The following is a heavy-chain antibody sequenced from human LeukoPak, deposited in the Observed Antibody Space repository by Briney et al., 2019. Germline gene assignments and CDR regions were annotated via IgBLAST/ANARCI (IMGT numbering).Heavy chain of an antibody. J-gene: IGHJ6*03. CDR1: GFAFSNFT. CDR3: AKMEGQRLYDYCMDV. D-gene: IGHD3-3*01. CDR2: MSGSGYYT. Sequence: GGSLRLSCAASGFAFSNFTMSWVRQAPGKGLEWVSAMSGSGYYTYYVESVKGRFTISRDNSENTLYLHMNSLRADDTAVYYCAKMEGQRLYDYCMDVWGRGTTVTVSS. V-gene: IGHV3-23*01.